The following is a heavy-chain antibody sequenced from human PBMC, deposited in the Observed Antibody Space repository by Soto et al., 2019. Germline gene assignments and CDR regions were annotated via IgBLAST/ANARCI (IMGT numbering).Heavy chain of an antibody. CDR2: ISWNSGSI. V-gene: IGHV3-9*01. D-gene: IGHD6-6*01. Sequence: GGSLRLSCAASGFTFDDYAMHWVRQAPGKGLEWVSGISWNSGSIGYADSVKGRFTISRDNAKNSLYLQMNSLRAEDTTLYYCAKDKGPYISSSGFDPWGQGTLVTVSS. CDR3: AKDKGPYISSSGFDP. CDR1: GFTFDDYA. J-gene: IGHJ5*02.